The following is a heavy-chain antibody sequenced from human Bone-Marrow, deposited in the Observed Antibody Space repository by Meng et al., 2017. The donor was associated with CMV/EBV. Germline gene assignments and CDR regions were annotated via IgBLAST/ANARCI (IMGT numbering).Heavy chain of an antibody. CDR3: ARALFAATLYYFDY. Sequence: SETLSLTCTVSGGSISSGGYYWSWIRQHPGKGLEWIGYIYYSGSTYYNPSLKSRVTISVDTSKNQFSLKLSSVTAADTAVYYCARALFAATLYYFDYWGQGTLVTVSS. D-gene: IGHD6-25*01. CDR2: IYYSGST. CDR1: GGSISSGGYY. J-gene: IGHJ4*02. V-gene: IGHV4-31*03.